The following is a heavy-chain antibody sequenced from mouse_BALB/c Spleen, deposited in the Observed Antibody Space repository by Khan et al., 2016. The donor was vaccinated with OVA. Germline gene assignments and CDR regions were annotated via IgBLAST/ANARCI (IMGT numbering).Heavy chain of an antibody. CDR1: GFTFSRYT. J-gene: IGHJ4*01. V-gene: IGHV5-12-2*01. D-gene: IGHD1-1*01. CDR3: ARPSTTEYYYVMDF. CDR2: ISNGGGST. Sequence: EVELVESGGDLVQPGGSLKLSCAASGFTFSRYTMSWVRQTPEKRLEWVAFISNGGGSTYYPDTVKGRFTISRDNAKNTLYLQMNSLKSEDTAIYFFARPSTTEYYYVMDFWGQGTSVT.